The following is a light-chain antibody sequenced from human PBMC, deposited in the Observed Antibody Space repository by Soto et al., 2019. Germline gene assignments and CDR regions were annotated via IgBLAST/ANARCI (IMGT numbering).Light chain of an antibody. V-gene: IGKV3-20*01. Sequence: EIVMPQSPVTLSVSQGDRVTLSCRASQSVSSNLAWYQQKPGQAPSLLIYGAFTRATGIPDRFSGSGSGTDFTLTISRLDPEDFAVYYCQQYGSSPSFGQGTKVDI. CDR3: QQYGSSPS. CDR2: GAF. J-gene: IGKJ1*01. CDR1: QSVSSN.